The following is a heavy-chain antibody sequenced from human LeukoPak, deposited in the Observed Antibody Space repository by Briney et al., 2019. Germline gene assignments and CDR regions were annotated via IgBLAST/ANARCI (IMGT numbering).Heavy chain of an antibody. J-gene: IGHJ4*02. Sequence: SETLSLTCTVSGGSISSGNYYWSWIRQNPGKGLEWMGFIHDSGSTYYSPSLKSRVNISSDTSKNQFSLKLRSVTAADTAVYYCARGSSGFGELGSDYWGQGTLVTVSS. V-gene: IGHV4-31*03. D-gene: IGHD3-10*01. CDR3: ARGSSGFGELGSDY. CDR1: GGSISSGNYY. CDR2: IHDSGST.